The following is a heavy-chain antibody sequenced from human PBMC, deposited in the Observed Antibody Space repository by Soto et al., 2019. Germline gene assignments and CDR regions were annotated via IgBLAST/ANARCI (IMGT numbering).Heavy chain of an antibody. CDR3: ARLRYSSSWSVDY. D-gene: IGHD6-13*01. CDR1: GFTFSSYS. V-gene: IGHV3-21*01. J-gene: IGHJ4*02. Sequence: PGGSLRLSCAASGFTFSSYSMNWVRQAPGKGLEWVSSISSSSSYIYYADSVKGRFTISRDNAKNSLYLQMNSLRAEDTAVYYCARLRYSSSWSVDYWGQGTLVTVSS. CDR2: ISSSSSYI.